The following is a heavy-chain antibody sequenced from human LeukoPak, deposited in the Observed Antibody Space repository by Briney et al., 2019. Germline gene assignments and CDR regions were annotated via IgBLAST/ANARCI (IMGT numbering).Heavy chain of an antibody. CDR1: GFTFSSYA. CDR3: ARDRDEMATITGAFDI. V-gene: IGHV3-64*02. Sequence: GGSLRLSCAASGFTFSSYAMHWVRQAPGKGLEYVSAISSNGGSTYYADSVKGRFTISRDNAKNSLYLQMNSLRAEDTAVYYCARDRDEMATITGAFDIWGQGTMVTVSS. D-gene: IGHD5-24*01. J-gene: IGHJ3*02. CDR2: ISSNGGST.